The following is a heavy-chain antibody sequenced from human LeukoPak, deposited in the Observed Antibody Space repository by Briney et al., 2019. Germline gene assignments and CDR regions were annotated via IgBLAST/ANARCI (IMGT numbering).Heavy chain of an antibody. Sequence: GGSLRLSCAASGFTFSDYYMSWIRQAPGKGLEWVSYISSSSSYTNYTDSVKGRFTISRDNAKNSLYLQMNSLRAEDTAVYYCAREGNSGYQDYWGQGTLVTVSS. CDR2: ISSSSSYT. D-gene: IGHD5-12*01. CDR3: AREGNSGYQDY. J-gene: IGHJ4*02. V-gene: IGHV3-11*06. CDR1: GFTFSDYY.